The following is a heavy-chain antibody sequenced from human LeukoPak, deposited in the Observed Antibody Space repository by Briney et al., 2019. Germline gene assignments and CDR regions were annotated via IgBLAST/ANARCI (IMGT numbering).Heavy chain of an antibody. J-gene: IGHJ4*02. V-gene: IGHV3-23*01. Sequence: GGSLGLSCEASGFTFNNCTMSWVRQVPGKGREWVAVIINDGTTNYIDSVKGRFTISRDNSKNTLYLQMNGLRAEDTAVYFCAKRVINNPFDNWGQGTLVTVSS. CDR2: IINDGTT. CDR3: AKRVINNPFDN. CDR1: GFTFNNCT. D-gene: IGHD2/OR15-2a*01.